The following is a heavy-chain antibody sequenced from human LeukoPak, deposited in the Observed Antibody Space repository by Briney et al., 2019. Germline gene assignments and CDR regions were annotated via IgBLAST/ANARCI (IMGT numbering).Heavy chain of an antibody. J-gene: IGHJ4*02. CDR1: GFTFSGYG. CDR2: IQYDGSNK. Sequence: GGSLRLSCSASGFTFSGYGMHWVRQAPGKGLEWVSFIQYDGSNKYFADSVKGRFTISRDNSKNTLYLQMNSLRAEDTAVYYCARDRFFDYWGQGTLVTVSS. CDR3: ARDRFFDY. V-gene: IGHV3-30*02.